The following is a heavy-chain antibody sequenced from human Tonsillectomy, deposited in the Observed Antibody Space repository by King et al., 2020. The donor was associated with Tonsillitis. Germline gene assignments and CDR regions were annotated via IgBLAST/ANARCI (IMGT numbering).Heavy chain of an antibody. V-gene: IGHV3-21*01. CDR1: GFTFNNYN. Sequence: VQLVESGGGLVKPGGSLRLSCAASGFTFNNYNINWLRRAPGKGLEWGSSISSSSTYIYYGDSVKGRFTISRDNAKNSLYLQMNSLRAEDTAVYYCARYGPGGVFDYWGQGTLVTVSS. CDR3: ARYGPGGVFDY. D-gene: IGHD3-10*01. CDR2: ISSSSTYI. J-gene: IGHJ4*02.